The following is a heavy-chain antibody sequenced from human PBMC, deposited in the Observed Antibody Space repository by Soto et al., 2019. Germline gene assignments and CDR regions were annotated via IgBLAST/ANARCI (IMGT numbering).Heavy chain of an antibody. CDR3: ARSQSGDYEGCGY. V-gene: IGHV1-18*01. J-gene: IGHJ4*02. Sequence: QVQLVQSGAEVKKPGASVKVSCKASGYTFTNYGINWVRQAPGQGLEWMRWISASNGNTNYAQRVQGRVIMTTDTSTSTAYMELRSLRSDDTAVYYCARSQSGDYEGCGYWGQGTLVTVSS. CDR1: GYTFTNYG. CDR2: ISASNGNT. D-gene: IGHD4-17*01.